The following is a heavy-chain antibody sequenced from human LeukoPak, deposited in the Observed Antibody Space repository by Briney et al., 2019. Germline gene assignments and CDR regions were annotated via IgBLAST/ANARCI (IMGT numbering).Heavy chain of an antibody. CDR1: GFTFSGYN. Sequence: PGGSLRLSCAASGFTFSGYNMNWVRQAPGKGLEWVAFIRSSGSLIYYAESVKGRFTISRDNSKNTLYLQMNSLRAEDTAVYYCAKWEHYYDSSGYYNYYGMDVWGQGTTVTVSS. CDR3: AKWEHYYDSSGYYNYYGMDV. J-gene: IGHJ6*02. CDR2: IRSSGSLI. V-gene: IGHV3-48*01. D-gene: IGHD3-22*01.